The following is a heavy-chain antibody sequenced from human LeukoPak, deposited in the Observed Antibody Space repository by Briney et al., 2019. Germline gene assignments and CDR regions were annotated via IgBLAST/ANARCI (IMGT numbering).Heavy chain of an antibody. D-gene: IGHD1-26*01. J-gene: IGHJ4*02. V-gene: IGHV3-23*01. CDR3: ARSYPTGSHYSAYY. Sequence: GGSLRHSCAASGFTFSTYAMTWVRQAPGKGLEWVSSISGSGDTTYYADSVKGRFTISRDSSKNTLFLQMNSLRTGDTAIYYCARSYPTGSHYSAYYWGQGTLVTVSS. CDR1: GFTFSTYA. CDR2: ISGSGDTT.